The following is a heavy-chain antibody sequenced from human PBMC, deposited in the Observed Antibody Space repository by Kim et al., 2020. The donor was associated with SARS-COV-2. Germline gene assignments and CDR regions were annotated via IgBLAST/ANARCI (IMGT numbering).Heavy chain of an antibody. CDR2: IDTKTGDP. D-gene: IGHD2-15*01. J-gene: IGHJ6*01. CDR1: GYDFKRYP. V-gene: IGHV7-4-1*02. CDR3: AARFGTGEVVFGPHYNMDV. Sequence: ASVKVSCRTSGYDFKRYPLNWVRQVPGHGLEWMGWIDTKTGDPAFAPAFRGRVAFSLDTSVSTAYLEINNLQPEDTAVYYCAARFGTGEVVFGPHYNMDV.